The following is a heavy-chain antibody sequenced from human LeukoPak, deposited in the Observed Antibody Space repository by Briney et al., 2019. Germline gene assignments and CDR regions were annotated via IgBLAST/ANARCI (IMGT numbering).Heavy chain of an antibody. V-gene: IGHV3-30*03. CDR2: ISYDGSDK. CDR3: ARHIPFDC. D-gene: IGHD2-21*01. Sequence: GRSLRLSCAASGFSFSGYGMHWVRQAPGKGLEWVAVISYDGSDKKYGDSVKGRFTISRDNAKNSLYLQMDSLRAEDTAVYYCARHIPFDCWGQGTLVTVSS. CDR1: GFSFSGYG. J-gene: IGHJ4*02.